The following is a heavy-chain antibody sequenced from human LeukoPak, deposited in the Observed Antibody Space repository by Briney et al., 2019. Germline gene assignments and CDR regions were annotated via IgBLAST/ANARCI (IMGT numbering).Heavy chain of an antibody. V-gene: IGHV1-2*02. Sequence: ASVKVSCKASGYTFTGYHMHWVRQAPGQGLEWMGWIDPNSGGTNYAQKFQGRVTMTRDMSISTAYMELSRLRSDDTAVYYCATFPPYYYDSSGYDYWGQGTLVTVSS. J-gene: IGHJ4*02. CDR2: IDPNSGGT. CDR3: ATFPPYYYDSSGYDY. D-gene: IGHD3-22*01. CDR1: GYTFTGYH.